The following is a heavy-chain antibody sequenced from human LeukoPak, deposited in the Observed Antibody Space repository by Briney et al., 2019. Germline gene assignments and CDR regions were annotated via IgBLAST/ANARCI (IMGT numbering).Heavy chain of an antibody. J-gene: IGHJ4*02. CDR2: MNPNSGIT. Sequence: GASVKVSCKASGYTFTSYDINWVRQATGQGLEWMGWMNPNSGITGYAQKFQGRVTMTRNTSISTAYMELSSLRSEDTAVYYCARGHPASGSCLDYWGQGTLVTVSS. CDR3: ARGHPASGSCLDY. D-gene: IGHD1-26*01. V-gene: IGHV1-8*01. CDR1: GYTFTSYD.